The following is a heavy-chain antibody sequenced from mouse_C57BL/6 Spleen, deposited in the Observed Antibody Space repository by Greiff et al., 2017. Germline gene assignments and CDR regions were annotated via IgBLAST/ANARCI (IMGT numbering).Heavy chain of an antibody. Sequence: VKLQESGPGLVAPSPSLSITCTVSGFSLTSYAISWVRQPPGKGLEWLGVIWTGGGTNYNSARKSRLSISKDNSKSQVFLKMNSLQTDDKARYYCARDDYDSDWYFDVWGTGTTVTVSS. CDR3: ARDDYDSDWYFDV. CDR1: GFSLTSYA. V-gene: IGHV2-9-1*01. D-gene: IGHD2-4*01. J-gene: IGHJ1*03. CDR2: IWTGGGT.